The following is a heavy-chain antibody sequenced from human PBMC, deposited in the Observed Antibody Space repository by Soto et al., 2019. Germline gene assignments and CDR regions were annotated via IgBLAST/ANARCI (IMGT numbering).Heavy chain of an antibody. V-gene: IGHV4-30-4*01. CDR2: ISYSGTT. J-gene: IGHJ4*02. CDR1: GGSISSGNYY. D-gene: IGHD4-17*01. CDR3: ATMGTPVTGLYYFDY. Sequence: SETLSLTCAVPGGSISSGNYYWCWIRQPPGKGLEWIGFISYSGTTHYSASLRSRVSISVDTSKNQFSLDLSSVTAADTAVYYCATMGTPVTGLYYFDYWGQGTLVTVSS.